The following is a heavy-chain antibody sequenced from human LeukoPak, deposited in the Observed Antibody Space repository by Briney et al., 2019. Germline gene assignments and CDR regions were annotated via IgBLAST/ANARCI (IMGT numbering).Heavy chain of an antibody. CDR1: GGSISSYY. CDR3: ARRHDTAMVSDL. CDR2: IYYSGST. D-gene: IGHD5-18*01. J-gene: IGHJ2*01. V-gene: IGHV4-59*08. Sequence: SETLSLTCTVSGGSISSYYWSWIRQPPGKGLEWIGYIYYSGSTTYNPSLKSRVTISVDTSKNQFSLKLRSVTAADTAVYYCARRHDTAMVSDLWGRGTLVTVSS.